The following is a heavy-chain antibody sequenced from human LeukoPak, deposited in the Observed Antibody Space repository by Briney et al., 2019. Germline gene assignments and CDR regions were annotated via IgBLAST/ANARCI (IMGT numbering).Heavy chain of an antibody. CDR3: TRGAFNYNDGYYHGTDV. Sequence: SVKVSCKASGGTFSSSGINWVRQAPGQGLEWVGGIIPIFDTPNYAHKFQGRVTITADKPTSTAYMELSSLRSEDTAVYYCTRGAFNYNDGYYHGTDVWGKGTTVTVSS. J-gene: IGHJ6*04. CDR1: GGTFSSSG. V-gene: IGHV1-69*06. D-gene: IGHD1-1*01. CDR2: IIPIFDTP.